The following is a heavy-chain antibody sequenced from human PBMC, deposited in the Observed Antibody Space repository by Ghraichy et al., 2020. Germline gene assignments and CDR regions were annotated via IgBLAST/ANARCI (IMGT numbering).Heavy chain of an antibody. CDR1: GDFISSGFYY. J-gene: IGHJ4*02. CDR2: VYTTGSA. V-gene: IGHV4-61*02. CDR3: ARSGYSSGWSYFDY. Sequence: SQTLSLTCSVSGDFISSGFYYWSWIRQPAGKRLEWIGRVYTTGSANYNPSLKSRVTISVDTSKNQFSLQLTSVTAADTAVYYCARSGYSSGWSYFDYWGQGNLVTVSS. D-gene: IGHD6-19*01.